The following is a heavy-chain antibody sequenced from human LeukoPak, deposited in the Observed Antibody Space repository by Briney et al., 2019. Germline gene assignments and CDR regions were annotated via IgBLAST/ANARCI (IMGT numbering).Heavy chain of an antibody. J-gene: IGHJ4*02. Sequence: SETLSLTCTVSGGSISSGNYYWGWIRQPPGKGLEWIGTIHDSGNTYYNPPLMSRVTISVDTSQNQFSLKLSSVTAADTAVYYCARQHASGSYYVGYWGQGTLVTVSS. CDR2: IHDSGNT. CDR3: ARQHASGSYYVGY. CDR1: GGSISSGNYY. V-gene: IGHV4-39*01. D-gene: IGHD3-10*01.